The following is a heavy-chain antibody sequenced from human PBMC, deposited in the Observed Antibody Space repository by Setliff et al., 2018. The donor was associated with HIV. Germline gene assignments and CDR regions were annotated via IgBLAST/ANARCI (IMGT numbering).Heavy chain of an antibody. Sequence: SGPTLVNPTQTLTLTCTFSGFSLITSGVAVAWIRQPPGKALEWLALIYWDDDKHYSPSLKSRLTITKDTSKNQVVLTMTTMDPVDTATYYCAHQELGYCSGGSCPPPHAFDIWGQGTMVTVSS. J-gene: IGHJ3*02. CDR1: GFSLITSGVA. CDR2: IYWDDDK. CDR3: AHQELGYCSGGSCPPPHAFDI. V-gene: IGHV2-5*02. D-gene: IGHD2-15*01.